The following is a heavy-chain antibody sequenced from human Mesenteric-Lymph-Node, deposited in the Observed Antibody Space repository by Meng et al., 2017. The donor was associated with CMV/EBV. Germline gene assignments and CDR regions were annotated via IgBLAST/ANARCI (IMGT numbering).Heavy chain of an antibody. D-gene: IGHD3-9*01. V-gene: IGHV4-34*01. J-gene: IGHJ4*02. Sequence: QGQLHQWGAGPLKPSGHLSCTCAVYCGSFSGYYWNWIRQSPEKGLEWIGEINHSGSTTYNPSFTSRIIISVDTSTNQISLNMSSVTAADTAVYYCARGSSYDILTGYFDYWGQGALVTVSS. CDR1: CGSFSGYY. CDR2: INHSGST. CDR3: ARGSSYDILTGYFDY.